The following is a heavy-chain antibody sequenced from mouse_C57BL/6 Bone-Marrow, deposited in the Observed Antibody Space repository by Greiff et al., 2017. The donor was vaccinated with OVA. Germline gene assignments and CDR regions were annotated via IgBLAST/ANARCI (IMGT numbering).Heavy chain of an antibody. CDR1: GYTFTSYD. CDR2: IYPRDGST. CDR3: ARWLGLDY. J-gene: IGHJ2*01. Sequence: QVQLKQSGPELVKPGASVKLSCKASGYTFTSYDINWVKQRPGQGLEWIGWIYPRDGSTTYNEKFKGKATLTVDTSSSTAYMELHSLTSEDSAVYFCARWLGLDYWGQGTTLTVSS. D-gene: IGHD3-3*01. V-gene: IGHV1-85*01.